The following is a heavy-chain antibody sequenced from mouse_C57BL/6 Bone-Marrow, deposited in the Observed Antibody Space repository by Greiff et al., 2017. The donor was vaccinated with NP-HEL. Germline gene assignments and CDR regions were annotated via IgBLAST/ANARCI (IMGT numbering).Heavy chain of an antibody. J-gene: IGHJ3*01. D-gene: IGHD1-1*01. V-gene: IGHV1-42*01. Sequence: VQLKQSGPELVKPGASVKISCKASGYSFTGYYMNWVKQSPEKSLEWIGEINPSTGGTTYNQKFKAKATLTVDKSSSTAYMQLSSLTSEDSAVYFCARPVRAWFAYWGQGTLVTVSA. CDR2: INPSTGGT. CDR1: GYSFTGYY. CDR3: ARPVRAWFAY.